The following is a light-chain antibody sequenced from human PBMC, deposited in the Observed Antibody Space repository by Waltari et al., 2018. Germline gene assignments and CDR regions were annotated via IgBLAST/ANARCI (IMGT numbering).Light chain of an antibody. CDR1: QSVSSSY. CDR3: QQYDRSPLT. J-gene: IGKJ4*01. CDR2: GAS. V-gene: IGKV3-20*01. Sequence: EIVLTQSPGTLSLSPGERATLSCRASQSVSSSYLAWYQQKPDQAPRLLIYGASSRATGIPDRFSGSGSGTDFTLTVSRLEPEDFAVYYCQQYDRSPLTFGGGTKVEI.